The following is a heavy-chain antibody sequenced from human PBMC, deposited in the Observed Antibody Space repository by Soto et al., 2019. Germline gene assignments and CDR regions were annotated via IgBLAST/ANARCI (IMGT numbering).Heavy chain of an antibody. J-gene: IGHJ4*02. CDR2: IWYDGSNK. CDR1: GFTFSSYG. V-gene: IGHV3-33*01. Sequence: QVQLVESGGGVVQPGRSLRLSCAASGFTFSSYGMHWVRQAPGKGLEWVAVIWYDGSNKYYADSVKGRFTISRDNCKNTLYMQMNSLRAEDTAVYYCARGDDHQWLVLDYWGQGTLVTVSS. CDR3: ARGDDHQWLVLDY. D-gene: IGHD6-19*01.